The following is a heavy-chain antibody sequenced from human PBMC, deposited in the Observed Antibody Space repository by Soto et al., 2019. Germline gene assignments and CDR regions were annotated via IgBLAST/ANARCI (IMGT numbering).Heavy chain of an antibody. J-gene: IGHJ4*02. V-gene: IGHV1-69*01. CDR3: ARPKGTYSSGYYYFDF. Sequence: QVQLEQSGGEVKQPGSSVRVSCKTSGGTFSTYAINWVRQAPGQGLEWMGAMIPLFGTADYSQKFQGRVTTTADESTSTAYMELSSLRFDDTAVYFCARPKGTYSSGYYYFDFWGQGTLVTVSS. CDR1: GGTFSTYA. D-gene: IGHD6-19*01. CDR2: MIPLFGTA.